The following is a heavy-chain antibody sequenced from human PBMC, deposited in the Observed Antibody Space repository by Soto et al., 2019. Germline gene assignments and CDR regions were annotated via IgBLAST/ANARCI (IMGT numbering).Heavy chain of an antibody. Sequence: SETLSLTCTVSGGSISSYYWSWIRQPAGKGLEWIGRIYSHGATNYNPSLKSRVTVSLDTSNNQVSLKLTSVTAADTAVYYCAREEDYYGSGSYYNKYNWFDPWGQGTLVTVSS. CDR2: IYSHGAT. D-gene: IGHD3-10*01. CDR3: AREEDYYGSGSYYNKYNWFDP. CDR1: GGSISSYY. J-gene: IGHJ5*02. V-gene: IGHV4-4*07.